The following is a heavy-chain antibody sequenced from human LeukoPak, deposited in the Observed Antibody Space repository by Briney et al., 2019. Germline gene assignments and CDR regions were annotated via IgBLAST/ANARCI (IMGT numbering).Heavy chain of an antibody. D-gene: IGHD3-22*01. CDR2: IYYSGST. Sequence: PSETLSLTCTVSGGSISSYYWSWIRQPPGKGLEWIGYIYYSGSTNYNPSLKSRVTISVDTSRNQFSLKLSSVTAADTAVYYCARDTTYYYDSSGYPEGYFDYWGQGTLVTVSS. J-gene: IGHJ4*02. CDR3: ARDTTYYYDSSGYPEGYFDY. CDR1: GGSISSYY. V-gene: IGHV4-59*01.